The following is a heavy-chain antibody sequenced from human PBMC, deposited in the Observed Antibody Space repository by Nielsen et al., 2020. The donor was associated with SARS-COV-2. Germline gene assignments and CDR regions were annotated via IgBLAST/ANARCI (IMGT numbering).Heavy chain of an antibody. D-gene: IGHD2-2*01. CDR2: INAGNGNT. CDR1: GYTFTTYA. Sequence: ASVKVSCKASGYTFTTYAMHWVRQAPGQRLEWMGWINAGNGNTKYSQKLQGRVTIAGDTSTSTVYMELSSLRSEDTAVYYCARDLADCSSTSCYYYYYYGMDVWGQGTTVTVSS. CDR3: ARDLADCSSTSCYYYYYYGMDV. V-gene: IGHV1-3*01. J-gene: IGHJ6*02.